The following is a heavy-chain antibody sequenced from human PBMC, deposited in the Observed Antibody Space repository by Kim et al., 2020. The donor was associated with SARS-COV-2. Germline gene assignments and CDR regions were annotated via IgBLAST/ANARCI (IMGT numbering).Heavy chain of an antibody. V-gene: IGHV3-11*03. J-gene: IGHJ4*02. CDR1: GFTFSDYY. CDR3: ARRGSGGSCYSCFDY. D-gene: IGHD2-15*01. CDR2: ISSSSSYT. Sequence: GGSLRLSCAASGFTFSDYYMSWIRQAPGKGLEWVSYISSSSSYTNYADSVKGRFTISRDNAKNSLYLQMNSLSAEDTAVYYCARRGSGGSCYSCFDYWGQGTLVTVSS.